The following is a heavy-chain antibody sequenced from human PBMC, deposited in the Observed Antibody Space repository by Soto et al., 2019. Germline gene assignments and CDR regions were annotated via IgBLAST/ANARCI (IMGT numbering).Heavy chain of an antibody. V-gene: IGHV4-4*07. Sequence: PSETLSLTCTVSGGSISSYYWSWIRQPAGKGLEWIGRIYTSGSTNYNPSLKSRVTMSVDTSKNQFSLKLSSVTAADTAVYYCARGLAYYDFWSGYYPPANYYYGMGVWGKGTTVT. CDR1: GGSISSYY. D-gene: IGHD3-3*01. J-gene: IGHJ6*04. CDR2: IYTSGST. CDR3: ARGLAYYDFWSGYYPPANYYYGMGV.